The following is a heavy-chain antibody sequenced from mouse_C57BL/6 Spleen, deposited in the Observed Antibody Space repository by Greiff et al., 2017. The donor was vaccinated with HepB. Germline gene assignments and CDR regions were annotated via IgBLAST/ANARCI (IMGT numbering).Heavy chain of an antibody. CDR3: ARNYYYGSSYSFFDY. Sequence: VQLQQPGAELVKPGASVKLSCKASGYTFTSYWMHWVKQRPGQGLEWIGMIHPNSGSTNYNEKFKSKATLTVDKSSSTAYMQLSSLTSEDSAVYYCARNYYYGSSYSFFDYWGQGTTLTVSS. CDR2: IHPNSGST. V-gene: IGHV1-64*01. J-gene: IGHJ2*01. CDR1: GYTFTSYW. D-gene: IGHD1-1*01.